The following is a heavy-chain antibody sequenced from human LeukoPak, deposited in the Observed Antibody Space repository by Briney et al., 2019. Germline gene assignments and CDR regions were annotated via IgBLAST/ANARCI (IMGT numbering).Heavy chain of an antibody. CDR3: ARDYNILTGHLDY. V-gene: IGHV1-2*04. CDR2: INPNSGGT. D-gene: IGHD3-9*01. CDR1: GYTFTGYY. J-gene: IGHJ4*02. Sequence: ASVKVSCKASGYTFTGYYMHWVRQAPGQGLEWVGWINPNSGGTNYAQKFQGWVTMTRDTSISTAYMELSRLRSDDTAVYYCARDYNILTGHLDYWGQGTLVTVSS.